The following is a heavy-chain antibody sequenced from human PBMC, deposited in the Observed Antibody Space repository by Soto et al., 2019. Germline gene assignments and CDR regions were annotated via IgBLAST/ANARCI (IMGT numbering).Heavy chain of an antibody. CDR2: ISTYNGNT. D-gene: IGHD6-6*01. V-gene: IGHV1-18*01. J-gene: IGHJ4*02. CDR3: ARDPQYSTSSQVFDS. CDR1: GYTFTTYA. Sequence: QVQLVQSGAEVKKPGASVKVSCKASGYTFTTYAISWVRQAPGQGLEWMGRISTYNGNTKYAQTLQGRVTMTTDTATSTAYLELRSLSSDDTAVYYSARDPQYSTSSQVFDSWGQGTLVTVSS.